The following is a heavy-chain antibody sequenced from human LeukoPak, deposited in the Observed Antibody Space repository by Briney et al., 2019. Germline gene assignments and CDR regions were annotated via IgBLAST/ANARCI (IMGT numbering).Heavy chain of an antibody. V-gene: IGHV4-34*01. CDR1: GGSFSGYY. J-gene: IGHJ4*02. D-gene: IGHD2-2*01. Sequence: MSSETLSLTCAVYGGSFSGYYWSWIRQPPGKGLEWIGEINHSGSTNYNPSLKSRVTISVDTSKNQFSLKLSSVTAADTAVYYCARHAMEDCSSTSCSFGYWGQGTLVTVSS. CDR3: ARHAMEDCSSTSCSFGY. CDR2: INHSGST.